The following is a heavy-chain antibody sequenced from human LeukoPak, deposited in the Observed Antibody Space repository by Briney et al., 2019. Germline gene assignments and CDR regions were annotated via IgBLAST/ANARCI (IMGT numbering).Heavy chain of an antibody. J-gene: IGHJ3*02. CDR2: IYSGGST. CDR1: GFTVSSNY. Sequence: GGSLRLSCAASGFTVSSNYMSWVRQAPGKGLEWVSVIYSGGSTYYADSVKGRFTISRDNSKNTLYLQMNSLRAEDTAVYYCARDGEGLLWFGNAFDIWGQGTMVAVSS. V-gene: IGHV3-66*01. D-gene: IGHD3-10*01. CDR3: ARDGEGLLWFGNAFDI.